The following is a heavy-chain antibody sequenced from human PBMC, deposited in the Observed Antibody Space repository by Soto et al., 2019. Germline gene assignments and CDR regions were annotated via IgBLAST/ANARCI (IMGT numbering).Heavy chain of an antibody. Sequence: GGSLRLSCAASGFTFSISAMSWVRQAPGKGLEWVSAISGGGGSSYYAGSVKGRFTISRDNSKNTLYLQMNSLRAEDTAVYYCAKVGITMQSWGRGTLVIVSS. CDR3: AKVGITMQS. V-gene: IGHV3-23*01. D-gene: IGHD3-10*01. CDR2: ISGGGGSS. J-gene: IGHJ4*02. CDR1: GFTFSISA.